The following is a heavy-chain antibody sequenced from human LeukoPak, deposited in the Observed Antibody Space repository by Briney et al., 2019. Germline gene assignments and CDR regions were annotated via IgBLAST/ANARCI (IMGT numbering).Heavy chain of an antibody. J-gene: IGHJ4*02. CDR1: GGSISSGSYY. V-gene: IGHV4-61*10. CDR3: ARRGYYYDNSGYYHEGYFDY. Sequence: SETLSLTCTVSGGSISSGSYYWSWIRQPAGKGLEWIGYIYYSGGTNYNPSLKSRVTMSVDTSKNQFSLKLSSVTAADTAVYYCARRGYYYDNSGYYHEGYFDYWGQGALVTVSS. D-gene: IGHD3-22*01. CDR2: IYYSGGT.